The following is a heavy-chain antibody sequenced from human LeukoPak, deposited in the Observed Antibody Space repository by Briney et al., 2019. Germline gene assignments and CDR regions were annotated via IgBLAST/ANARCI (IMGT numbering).Heavy chain of an antibody. CDR3: AAYYDFWSAHLGAFDI. J-gene: IGHJ3*02. Sequence: SVKVSCKASGGTFISYAISWVRQAPGQGLEWMGGIIPIFGTANYAQKFQGRVTITADESTSTAYMELSSLRSEDTAVYYCAAYYDFWSAHLGAFDIWGQGTMVTVSS. CDR1: GGTFISYA. V-gene: IGHV1-69*01. CDR2: IIPIFGTA. D-gene: IGHD3-3*01.